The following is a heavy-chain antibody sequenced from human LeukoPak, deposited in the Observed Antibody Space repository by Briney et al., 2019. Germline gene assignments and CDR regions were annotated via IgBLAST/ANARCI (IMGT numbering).Heavy chain of an antibody. CDR2: INPSGGST. CDR3: ARDWNYYDSSGYYIDL. D-gene: IGHD3-22*01. Sequence: ASVKVSCKASGYTFTSYYMHWVRQAPGQGLEWMGIINPSGGSTSYAQKFQGRVTMTRDMSTSTVYMELSSLRSEDTAVYYCARDWNYYDSSGYYIDLWGRGTLATVSS. V-gene: IGHV1-46*01. J-gene: IGHJ2*01. CDR1: GYTFTSYY.